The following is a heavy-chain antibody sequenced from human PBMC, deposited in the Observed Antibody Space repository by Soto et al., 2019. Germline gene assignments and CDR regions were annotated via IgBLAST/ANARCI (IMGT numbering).Heavy chain of an antibody. CDR2: MNPNSGNT. D-gene: IGHD5-18*01. CDR3: ARFLDTAIVHDY. CDR1: GYTFTSYD. Sequence: ASVKVSCKASGYTFTSYDINWVRQATGQGLEWMGWMNPNSGNTGYSQKFQGRVTMTRNTSISTAYMELSSLRSEDTAVYYCARFLDTAIVHDYWGQGTMVTVSS. V-gene: IGHV1-8*01. J-gene: IGHJ4*02.